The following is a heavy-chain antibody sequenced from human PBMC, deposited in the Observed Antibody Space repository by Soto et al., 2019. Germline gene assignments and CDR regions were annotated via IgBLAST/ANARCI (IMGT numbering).Heavy chain of an antibody. J-gene: IGHJ6*02. CDR2: IYPGDSDT. CDR3: ATLASSIAARHIGYYGSGSYSYAMDV. CDR1: GYSFTSYW. D-gene: IGHD3-10*01. Sequence: GESLKISCKGSGYSFTSYWIGWVRQMPGKGLEWMGIIYPGDSDTRYSPSFQGQVTISAYKSISTAYLQWSSLKASDPAMYYCATLASSIAARHIGYYGSGSYSYAMDVWGQGTTVTVSS. V-gene: IGHV5-51*01.